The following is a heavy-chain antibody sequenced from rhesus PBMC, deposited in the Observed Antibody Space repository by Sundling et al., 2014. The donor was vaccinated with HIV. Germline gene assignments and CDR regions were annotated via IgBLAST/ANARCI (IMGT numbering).Heavy chain of an antibody. CDR3: ARDQEEDDYGYYYTFDF. D-gene: IGHD3-9*01. J-gene: IGHJ4*01. Sequence: QVKLQQWGEGLVKPSETLSLTCDVSGGTISGFYYWSWIRQSPGKGLEWIGYIYGNSASTKYNPSLENRVTISKDTSKNQFSLKLSSVTAADTAVYYCARDQEEDDYGYYYTFDFWGQGVLVTVSS. CDR1: GGTISGFYY. V-gene: IGHV4-73*01. CDR2: IYGNSAST.